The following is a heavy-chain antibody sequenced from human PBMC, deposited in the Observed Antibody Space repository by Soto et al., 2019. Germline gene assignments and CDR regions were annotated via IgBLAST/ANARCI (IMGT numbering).Heavy chain of an antibody. J-gene: IGHJ5*02. CDR1: GFTFSSYW. CDR2: IKQDGSEK. Sequence: GGSLRLSCAASGFTFSSYWMSWVRQAPGKGLEWVANIKQDGSEKYYVDSVKGRFTISRDNAKNSLYLQMNSLRAEDRAVYYCARDPPAYCSGGSCYSWFDPWGQGTLVTVSS. V-gene: IGHV3-7*03. D-gene: IGHD2-15*01. CDR3: ARDPPAYCSGGSCYSWFDP.